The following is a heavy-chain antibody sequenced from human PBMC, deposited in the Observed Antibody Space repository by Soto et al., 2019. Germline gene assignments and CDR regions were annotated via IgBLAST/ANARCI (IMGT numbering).Heavy chain of an antibody. Sequence: ASVKVSWKASGYTFTSYGISWVRQAPGQGLEWMGWISGHNGNTKYAQKLQGRITMTTNSSTSSAYIELRSLRSDHTDVYYCARDAAVGLFDYWGQ. CDR3: ARDAAVGLFDY. CDR2: ISGHNGNT. D-gene: IGHD1-26*01. J-gene: IGHJ4*02. V-gene: IGHV1-18*01. CDR1: GYTFTSYG.